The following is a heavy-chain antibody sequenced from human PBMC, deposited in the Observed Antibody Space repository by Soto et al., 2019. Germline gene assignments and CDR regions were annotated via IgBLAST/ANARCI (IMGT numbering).Heavy chain of an antibody. D-gene: IGHD6-19*01. CDR2: IYYSGST. V-gene: IGHV4-31*03. J-gene: IGHJ3*02. Sequence: QVQLQESGPGLVKPSQTLSLTCTVSGGSISSGGYYWSWIRQHPGKGLEWIGYIYYSGSTYYNPSLRSRVTISGDTSKNQFSLRVSCVAAADTAVYYGARGGGYSSGSDAFDIWGQGTMVTVSS. CDR3: ARGGGYSSGSDAFDI. CDR1: GGSISSGGYY.